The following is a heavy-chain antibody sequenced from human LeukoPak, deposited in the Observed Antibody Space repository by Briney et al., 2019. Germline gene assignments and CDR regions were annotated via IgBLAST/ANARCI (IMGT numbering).Heavy chain of an antibody. D-gene: IGHD3-10*01. CDR1: GFTFSSYA. V-gene: IGHV3-23*01. CDR2: ISGSDGST. Sequence: GGSLRLSCATSGFTFSSYAMSWVRQAPGKGLEWVSGISGSDGSTNYADSVKGRFTISRENSKNTLYLQMNSLRAEDTAVYYCAKGAFGELLYYFDYWGQGTLVTVSS. J-gene: IGHJ4*02. CDR3: AKGAFGELLYYFDY.